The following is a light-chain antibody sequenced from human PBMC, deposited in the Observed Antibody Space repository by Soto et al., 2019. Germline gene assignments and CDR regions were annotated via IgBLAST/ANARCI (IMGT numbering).Light chain of an antibody. CDR1: SGHSSYA. J-gene: IGLJ2*01. CDR3: QTWGTGIPVV. CDR2: VNSDGSH. Sequence: QLVLTQSPSASASLGASVKLTCTLSSGHSSYAIAWHQQQPEKGPRYLMKVNSDGSHSKGDGIPDRFSGSSSGAERYLTISSLQSEDEADYYCQTWGTGIPVVFGGGTKLTVL. V-gene: IGLV4-69*01.